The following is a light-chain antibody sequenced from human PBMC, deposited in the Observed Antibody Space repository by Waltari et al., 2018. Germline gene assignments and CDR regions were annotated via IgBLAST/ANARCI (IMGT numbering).Light chain of an antibody. Sequence: QSVLRQPPSASGAPGHRVTIAWSGSTLNLDVNTVNWSQHLPGSAPKLLIYTNDQRPPGLPDRFSCTKSGTTASRAISGLQSDDEGHYNCATWDDRLNGWVFGGGTKLPVL. CDR3: ATWDDRLNGWV. V-gene: IGLV1-44*01. CDR2: TND. J-gene: IGLJ3*02. CDR1: TLNLDVNT.